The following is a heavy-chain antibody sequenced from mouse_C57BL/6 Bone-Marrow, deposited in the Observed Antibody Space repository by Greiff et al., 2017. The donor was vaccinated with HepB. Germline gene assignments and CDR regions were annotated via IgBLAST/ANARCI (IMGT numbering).Heavy chain of an antibody. J-gene: IGHJ1*03. CDR3: ARRITTVVAHWYFDV. CDR1: GYTFTSYW. D-gene: IGHD1-1*01. Sequence: QVQLQQPGAELVKPGASVKLSCKASGYTFTSYWMHWVKQRPGQGLEWIGMIHPNSGSTNYNEKLKSKATLTVDKSSSTAYMQLSSLTSEDSAVYYCARRITTVVAHWYFDVWGTGTTVTVSS. CDR2: IHPNSGST. V-gene: IGHV1-64*01.